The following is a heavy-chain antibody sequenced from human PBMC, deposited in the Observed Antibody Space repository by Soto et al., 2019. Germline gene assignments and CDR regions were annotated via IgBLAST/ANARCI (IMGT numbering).Heavy chain of an antibody. CDR3: ARGFGRGYSYGSTFY. CDR1: GFTFSSYA. CDR2: ISYDGSNK. Sequence: GGSLRLSCAASGFTFSSYAMHWVRQAPGKGLEWVAVISYDGSNKYYADSVKGRFTISRDNSKNTLYLQMNSLRAEDKAAYYCARGFGRGYSYGSTFYWGQGTLVTVSS. V-gene: IGHV3-30-3*01. J-gene: IGHJ4*02. D-gene: IGHD5-18*01.